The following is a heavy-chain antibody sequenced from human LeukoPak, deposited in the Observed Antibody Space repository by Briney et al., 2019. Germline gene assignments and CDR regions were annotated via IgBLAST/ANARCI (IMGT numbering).Heavy chain of an antibody. V-gene: IGHV3-30*02. CDR3: AKDDWRV. CDR1: GFTFSNYG. D-gene: IGHD3-3*01. J-gene: IGHJ4*02. Sequence: GGSLRLSCAASGFTFSNYGMHWVRQAPGTGLEWVAFIRYDGTNQYYADSVKGRFTISRDNSKNTLYMQMNSLRAEDTALYYCAKDDWRVWGQGTLVTVSS. CDR2: IRYDGTNQ.